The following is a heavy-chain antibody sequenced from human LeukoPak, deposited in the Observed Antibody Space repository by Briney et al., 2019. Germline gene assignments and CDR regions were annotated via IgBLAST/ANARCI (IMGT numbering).Heavy chain of an antibody. CDR1: GFTFSSYA. CDR3: AKDRDYYDSSGSDY. V-gene: IGHV3-30*02. J-gene: IGHJ4*02. D-gene: IGHD3-22*01. CDR2: IRYDGSNK. Sequence: PGGSLRLSCAASGFTFSSYAMTWVRQAPGKGLEWVAFIRYDGSNKYYADSVKGRFTISRDNSKNTLYLQMNSLRAEDTAVYYCAKDRDYYDSSGSDYWGQGTLVTVSS.